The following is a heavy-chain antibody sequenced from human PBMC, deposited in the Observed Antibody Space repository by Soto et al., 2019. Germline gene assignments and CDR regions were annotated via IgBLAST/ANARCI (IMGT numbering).Heavy chain of an antibody. D-gene: IGHD2-15*01. J-gene: IGHJ4*02. CDR1: GFTFNIYG. CDR3: AKDQAAGQGSFDS. CDR2: ISYDGSNQ. Sequence: VKLVESGGGVVQPGGSLRLSCAASGFTFNIYGMHWVRQAPDKGLEWVALISYDGSNQYYADSVKRRFTISRDNSKNTLCLQMNSLRADDTAVYYCAKDQAAGQGSFDSWGQGTLGTVSS. V-gene: IGHV3-30*18.